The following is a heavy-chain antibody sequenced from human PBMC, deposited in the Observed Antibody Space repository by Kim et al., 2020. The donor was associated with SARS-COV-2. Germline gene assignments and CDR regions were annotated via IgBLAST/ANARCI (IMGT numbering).Heavy chain of an antibody. CDR3: AREGAEDGAGSAIDY. Sequence: GGSLRLSCAPSGFSFSSFAMHWVRQAPGKGLEWVAFISYDGSDRYYADSVKGRFTISRDNYKNTLYLQMNSLRAEDTAMYYCAREGAEDGAGSAIDYWGQGTLVTVSS. CDR1: GFSFSSFA. J-gene: IGHJ4*02. CDR2: ISYDGSDR. D-gene: IGHD3-10*01. V-gene: IGHV3-30*04.